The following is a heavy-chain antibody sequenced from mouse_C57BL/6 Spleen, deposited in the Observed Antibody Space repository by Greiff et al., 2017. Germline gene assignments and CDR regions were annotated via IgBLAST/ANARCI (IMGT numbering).Heavy chain of an antibody. CDR3: ARSEYSNHSWFAY. D-gene: IGHD2-5*01. CDR1: GYSFTGYF. J-gene: IGHJ3*01. Sequence: VQLQQSGPELVKPGDSVKISCKASGYSFTGYFMNWVMQSHGKSLEWIGRINPYNGDTFYNQKFKGKATLTVDKSSSTASMQLRSLTSEDSAVYYCARSEYSNHSWFAYWGQGTLVTVSA. V-gene: IGHV1-20*01. CDR2: INPYNGDT.